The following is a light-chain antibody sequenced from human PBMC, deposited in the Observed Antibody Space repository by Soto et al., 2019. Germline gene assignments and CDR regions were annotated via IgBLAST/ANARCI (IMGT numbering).Light chain of an antibody. CDR1: QSITTW. J-gene: IGKJ1*01. V-gene: IGKV1-5*02. CDR3: QQYNDYWT. Sequence: EIKMTQSPSTLSVSVGARVVIICRASQSITTWLAWYQQKPGKAPKILIYDASSLESGVPSRFSGSGSGTEFTLTISSLQPDDFATYYCQQYNDYWTLGQGTKVDIK. CDR2: DAS.